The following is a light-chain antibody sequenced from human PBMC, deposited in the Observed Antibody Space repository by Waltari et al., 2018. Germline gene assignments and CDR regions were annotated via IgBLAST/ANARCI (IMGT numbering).Light chain of an antibody. CDR2: RSD. Sequence: QSVLTQPPSASGTPGQGVTISCSGGASNIGNNVVNWYQQVPGKAPKLLIYRSDRRPAGVPDRFSGSKSGTSASLAISGLQSEDEAGYYCAAWDDSLNGRWVFGGGTKVTVL. V-gene: IGLV1-44*01. CDR3: AAWDDSLNGRWV. J-gene: IGLJ3*02. CDR1: ASNIGNNV.